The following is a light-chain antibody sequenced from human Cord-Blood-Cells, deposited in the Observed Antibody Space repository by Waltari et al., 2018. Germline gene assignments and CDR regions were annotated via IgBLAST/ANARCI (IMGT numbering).Light chain of an antibody. Sequence: LTQHPSASGSPGQSVTISCTGTSSDVGGYNYVSWYQQHPGKAPKLMIYEVSKRPSGVPDRFSGSKSGNTASLTVSGLQAEDEADYYCSSYAGSNNLVFGGGTKLTVL. CDR2: EVS. J-gene: IGLJ3*02. CDR3: SSYAGSNNLV. V-gene: IGLV2-8*01. CDR1: SSDVGGYNY.